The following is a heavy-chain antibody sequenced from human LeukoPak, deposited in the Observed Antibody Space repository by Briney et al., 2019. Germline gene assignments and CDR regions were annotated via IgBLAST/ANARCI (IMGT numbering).Heavy chain of an antibody. J-gene: IGHJ4*02. CDR1: GLAFSSYA. V-gene: IGHV3-23*01. CDR3: ADYGVSGVRNNFY. Sequence: GGSLRLSCAASGLAFSSYAMSWVRQAPWKGLEWVSTISVVSNTFYADSVKGRFTISRDNSRNTVYLQMTSLRADDTAVYYCADYGVSGVRNNFYWGQGTLVTVSS. CDR2: ISVVSNT. D-gene: IGHD3-3*01.